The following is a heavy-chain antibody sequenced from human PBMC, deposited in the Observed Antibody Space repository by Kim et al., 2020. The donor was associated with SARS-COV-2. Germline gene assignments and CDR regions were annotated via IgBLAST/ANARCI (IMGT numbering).Heavy chain of an antibody. J-gene: IGHJ4*02. D-gene: IGHD4-17*01. Sequence: RTNYADSVKCRFTISRDNAKNTLYLQMDSLRAEDTAVYYCARANYGGILYWGQGTLVTVSS. CDR3: ARANYGGILY. CDR2: RT. V-gene: IGHV3-74*01.